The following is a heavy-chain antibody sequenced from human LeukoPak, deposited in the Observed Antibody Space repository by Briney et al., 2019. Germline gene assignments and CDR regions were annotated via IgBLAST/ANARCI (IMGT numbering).Heavy chain of an antibody. CDR1: GDSISSSSYY. V-gene: IGHV4-39*01. CDR3: ARNPSLHIVVVTAIDY. D-gene: IGHD2-21*02. CDR2: INYSGRT. Sequence: PSETLSLTCTVSGDSISSSSYYWGWIRQPPGKGLEWIGNINYSGRTYYNPSLKSRVTISVDTSKNQFSLKLSSLTAADTAVYYCARNPSLHIVVVTAIDYWGQGTLVTVSS. J-gene: IGHJ4*02.